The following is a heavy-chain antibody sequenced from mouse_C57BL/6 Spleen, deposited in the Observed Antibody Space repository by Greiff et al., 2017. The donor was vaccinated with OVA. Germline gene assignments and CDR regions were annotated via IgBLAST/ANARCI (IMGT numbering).Heavy chain of an antibody. Sequence: VQLQQSGAELVRPGSSVQMSCKTSGYTFTSYGITWVKQRPGQGLAWIGYINPSSGYTKYNQKFKDKATLTADKSSSTAYMQLSSLTSEDSAVYYCASPSRSYDFDYWGQGTTLTVSS. CDR2: INPSSGYT. V-gene: IGHV1-58*01. CDR3: ASPSRSYDFDY. J-gene: IGHJ2*01. D-gene: IGHD1-1*01. CDR1: GYTFTSYG.